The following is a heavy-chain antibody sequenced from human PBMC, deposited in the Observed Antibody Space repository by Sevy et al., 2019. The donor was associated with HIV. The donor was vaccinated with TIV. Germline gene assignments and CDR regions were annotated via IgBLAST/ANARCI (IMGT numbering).Heavy chain of an antibody. D-gene: IGHD3-10*01. CDR1: GFTFDDYA. V-gene: IGHV3-43D*04. CDR2: IDWDGGST. J-gene: IGHJ4*02. CDR3: AKGSGGSGSYYDS. Sequence: GGSLRLSCAASGFTFDDYAMHWVRQAPGNGLEWVSRIDWDGGSTYYADSVKGRFTISRDNSKNSLYLQMNSLRAEDTAFYYCAKGSGGSGSYYDSWGQGTLVTVSS.